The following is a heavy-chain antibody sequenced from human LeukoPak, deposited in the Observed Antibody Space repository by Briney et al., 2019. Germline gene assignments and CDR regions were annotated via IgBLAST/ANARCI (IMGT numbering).Heavy chain of an antibody. CDR3: ARDPIVGATISGYYGMDV. D-gene: IGHD1-26*01. Sequence: ASVKVSCKASGYTFSGYSIHWVRHAPGQGLEWMGWINPKSGGTSYAQKFQDRVTMTRDTSISTAHMELSRLRSDDTAVYYCARDPIVGATISGYYGMDVWGQGTTVTVSS. CDR1: GYTFSGYS. V-gene: IGHV1-2*02. J-gene: IGHJ6*02. CDR2: INPKSGGT.